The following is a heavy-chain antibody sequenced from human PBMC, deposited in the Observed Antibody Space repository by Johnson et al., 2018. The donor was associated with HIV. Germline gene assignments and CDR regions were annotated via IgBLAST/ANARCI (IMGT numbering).Heavy chain of an antibody. Sequence: VQMVESGGGLVQPGRSLRLSCTASGFTFGDYAMSWVRQAPGKGLEWVSYISSSGSITYSADSVKGRFTISRDNSKNTLYLQMNSLRAEDTAVYYCARDCQSLHSGSCHDAFDIWGQGTMVIVSS. CDR2: ISSSGSIT. CDR1: GFTFGDYA. CDR3: ARDCQSLHSGSCHDAFDI. J-gene: IGHJ3*02. D-gene: IGHD6-6*01. V-gene: IGHV3-48*01.